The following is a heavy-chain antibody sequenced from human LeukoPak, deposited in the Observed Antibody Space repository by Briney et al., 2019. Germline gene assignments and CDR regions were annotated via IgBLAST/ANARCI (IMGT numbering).Heavy chain of an antibody. D-gene: IGHD5-18*01. V-gene: IGHV3-7*01. CDR2: IKQDGSEK. CDR1: GFTFSSYW. J-gene: IGHJ4*02. Sequence: GGSLRLSCAASGFTFSSYWMSWVRQAPGKGLEWVANIKQDGSEKYYVDSVKGRFTISRDNAKNSLYLQMNSLRAEDTAIYYCARDGRYSYGLYYFDYWGQGTLVTVSP. CDR3: ARDGRYSYGLYYFDY.